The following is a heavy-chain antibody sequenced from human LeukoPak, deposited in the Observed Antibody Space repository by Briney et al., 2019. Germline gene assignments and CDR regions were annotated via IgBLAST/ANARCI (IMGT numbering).Heavy chain of an antibody. V-gene: IGHV3-30*02. J-gene: IGHJ6*03. D-gene: IGHD1-26*01. CDR1: GFTFSSYG. Sequence: GGSLRLSCAASGFTFSSYGMHWVRQAPGKGLEWVAFIRYDGSNKYYVGSVKGRFTISRDNSKNTLYLQMNSLRAEDTAVYHCAKGSGWEMSYYYYYMDVWGKGTTVTISS. CDR3: AKGSGWEMSYYYYYMDV. CDR2: IRYDGSNK.